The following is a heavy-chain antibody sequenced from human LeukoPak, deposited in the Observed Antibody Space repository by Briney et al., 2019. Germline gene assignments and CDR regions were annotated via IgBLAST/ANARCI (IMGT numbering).Heavy chain of an antibody. Sequence: ASVKVSCRASGYTFTSYDINWVRQATGQGLEWMGWMNPNSGNTGYAQKFQGRLTMTRNTSISTAYMELSSLSSEDTAMYYCARGFRSDSSGRKFDYWGQGALVTVSS. J-gene: IGHJ4*02. CDR1: GYTFTSYD. CDR3: ARGFRSDSSGRKFDY. V-gene: IGHV1-8*01. D-gene: IGHD3-22*01. CDR2: MNPNSGNT.